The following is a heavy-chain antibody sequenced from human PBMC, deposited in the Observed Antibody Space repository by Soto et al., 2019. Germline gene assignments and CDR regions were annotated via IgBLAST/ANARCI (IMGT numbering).Heavy chain of an antibody. Sequence: SETLSLTCTVSGGSISSSSYYWGWIRQPPGKGLEWIGSIYYSGSTYYNPSLKSRVTISVDTSKNQFSLKLSSVTAADTAVYCCARRAIRGVIIGMDVWGQGTTVTVSS. V-gene: IGHV4-39*01. J-gene: IGHJ6*02. CDR2: IYYSGST. CDR3: ARRAIRGVIIGMDV. D-gene: IGHD3-10*01. CDR1: GGSISSSSYY.